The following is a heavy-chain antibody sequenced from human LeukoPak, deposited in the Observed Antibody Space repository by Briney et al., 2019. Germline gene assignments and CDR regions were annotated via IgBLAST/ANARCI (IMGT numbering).Heavy chain of an antibody. CDR2: INPNSGGT. Sequence: GASVKVSCKASGYTFTGYYMHWVRQAPGQGLEWMGWINPNSGGTNYAQKFRGRVTMTRDTSISTAYMDLSRLTSDDTAVYYCAAMWFGDHDAFDIRGQGTMVTVSS. CDR1: GYTFTGYY. V-gene: IGHV1-2*02. J-gene: IGHJ3*02. CDR3: AAMWFGDHDAFDI. D-gene: IGHD3-10*01.